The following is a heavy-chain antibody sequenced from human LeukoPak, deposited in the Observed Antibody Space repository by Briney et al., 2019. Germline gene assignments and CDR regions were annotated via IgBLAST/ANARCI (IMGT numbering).Heavy chain of an antibody. CDR1: GATLSSHI. Sequence: PAMLFCKASGATLSSHIISWLRQDPRQGPESMGRIIPSLSTAKCTQKFQGRATITADKSTSTAYMELSSLRSEDTAVYYCARETRYSGSYEVYWGQGTLVTVSS. D-gene: IGHD1-26*01. J-gene: IGHJ4*02. V-gene: IGHV1-69*08. CDR2: IIPSLSTA. CDR3: ARETRYSGSYEVY.